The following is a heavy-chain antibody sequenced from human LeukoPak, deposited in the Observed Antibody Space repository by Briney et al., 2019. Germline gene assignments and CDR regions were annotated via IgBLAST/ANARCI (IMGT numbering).Heavy chain of an antibody. CDR2: IYSGGST. J-gene: IGHJ3*02. V-gene: IGHV3-53*01. CDR1: GFTVSSNY. Sequence: GGSLRLSCAASGFTVSSNYMSWVRQAPGKGLEWVSVIYSGGSTYYADSVKGRFTISRDNSKNTLYLQMNSLRAEDTAVYYCASPLYYDCSDAFDIWGQGTMVTVSS. CDR3: ASPLYYDCSDAFDI. D-gene: IGHD3-22*01.